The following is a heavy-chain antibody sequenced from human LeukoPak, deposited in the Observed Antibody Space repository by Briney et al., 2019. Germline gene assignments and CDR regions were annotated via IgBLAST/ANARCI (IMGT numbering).Heavy chain of an antibody. V-gene: IGHV1-46*01. CDR3: ARAGDDEESYYYMDV. D-gene: IGHD3-16*01. CDR2: ITPTSGST. Sequence: ASVKVSRKASGYTFTSYFIHWVRQAPGQGLEWMGLITPTSGSTIYAQKFQGRVTMTRDTSTTTVYMELSSLISEDTAVYYCARAGDDEESYYYMDVWGRGTKATVSS. J-gene: IGHJ6*03. CDR1: GYTFTSYF.